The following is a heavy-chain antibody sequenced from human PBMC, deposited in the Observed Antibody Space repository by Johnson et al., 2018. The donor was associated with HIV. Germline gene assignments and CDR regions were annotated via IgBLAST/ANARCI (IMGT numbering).Heavy chain of an antibody. CDR1: GFTFSNYY. CDR3: ARDEGYGRTWDAFDI. CDR2: IHDSGSAV. J-gene: IGHJ3*02. V-gene: IGHV3-11*04. D-gene: IGHD6-13*01. Sequence: QVLLVESGGGLVQRGGSLRLSCAASGFTFSNYYMSWVRQAPGKGLEWVSYIHDSGSAVYYVDSVKGRLTISRDNAKNSLYLHMHSLRAEDTAVYYCARDEGYGRTWDAFDIWGQGTMVTVSS.